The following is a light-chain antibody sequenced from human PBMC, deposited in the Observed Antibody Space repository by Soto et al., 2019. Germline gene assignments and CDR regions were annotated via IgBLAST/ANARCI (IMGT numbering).Light chain of an antibody. CDR1: QSIKNW. Sequence: DIQMTQSPSTLSASVGDRVTITCRASQSIKNWLAWYQQKPGEAPKLLIYKASTLESGVPSRFSGSGSGTEFTLTISSLXXXXFATYYCQQYNSYSPTFGQGTKVDIK. V-gene: IGKV1-5*03. CDR2: KAS. CDR3: QQYNSYSPT. J-gene: IGKJ1*01.